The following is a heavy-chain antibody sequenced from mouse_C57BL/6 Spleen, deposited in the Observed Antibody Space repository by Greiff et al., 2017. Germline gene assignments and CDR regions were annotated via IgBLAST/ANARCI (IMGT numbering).Heavy chain of an antibody. J-gene: IGHJ2*01. CDR2: INPSTGGT. D-gene: IGHD1-1*01. Sequence: EVQLQQSGPELVKPGASVKISCKASGYSFTGYYMNWVKQSPEKSLEWIGEINPSTGGTTYNQKFKAKATLTVDKSSSTAYMQLKSLTSEDSAVYYCARIITTVVATDYFDYWGQGTTLTVSS. V-gene: IGHV1-42*01. CDR1: GYSFTGYY. CDR3: ARIITTVVATDYFDY.